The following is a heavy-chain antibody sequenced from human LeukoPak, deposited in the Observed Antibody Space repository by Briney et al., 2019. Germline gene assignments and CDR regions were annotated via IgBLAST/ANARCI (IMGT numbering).Heavy chain of an antibody. CDR2: INHSGST. J-gene: IGHJ4*02. Sequence: GSLRLSCAASGFTFSGYAMSWVRQPPGKGLEWIGEINHSGSTNYNPSLKSRVTISVDTSKNQFSLKLSSVTAADTAVYYCARGSPRIPIDYWGQGTLVTVSS. V-gene: IGHV4-34*01. CDR3: ARGSPRIPIDY. CDR1: GFTFSGYA.